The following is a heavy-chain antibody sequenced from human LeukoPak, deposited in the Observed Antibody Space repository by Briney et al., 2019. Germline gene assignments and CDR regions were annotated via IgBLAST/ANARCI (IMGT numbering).Heavy chain of an antibody. V-gene: IGHV1-18*01. D-gene: IGHD1-14*01. CDR1: GYTFTSYG. J-gene: IGHJ6*02. Sequence: GASVKVSCKASGYTFTSYGISWVRQAPGQGLEWMGWISAYNGNTNYAQKLQGRVTMTTDTSTSTAYMELRSLRSDDTAVYYCAVYNPTYYYYGMDVWGQGTTVTVSS. CDR3: AVYNPTYYYYGMDV. CDR2: ISAYNGNT.